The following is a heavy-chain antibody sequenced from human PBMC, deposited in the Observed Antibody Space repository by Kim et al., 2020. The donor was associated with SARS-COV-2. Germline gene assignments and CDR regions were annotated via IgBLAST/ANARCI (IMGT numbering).Heavy chain of an antibody. D-gene: IGHD1-26*01. J-gene: IGHJ5*02. V-gene: IGHV3-9*01. CDR1: GFTFGDYA. Sequence: GGSLRLSCAASGFTFGDYAMHWVRQAPGKGLEWVSGISWNSGSIGYADSVKGRFTISRDNAKNSLYLQMNSLRAEDTALYYCAKDIRSSSSQLGGWFDPWGQGTLVTVSS. CDR2: ISWNSGSI. CDR3: AKDIRSSSSQLGGWFDP.